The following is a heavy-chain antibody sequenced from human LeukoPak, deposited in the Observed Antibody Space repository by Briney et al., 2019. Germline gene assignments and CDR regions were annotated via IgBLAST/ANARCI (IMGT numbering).Heavy chain of an antibody. CDR2: INAGNGNT. Sequence: ASVKVSCKASGGTFSSYAISWVRQAPGQRLEWMGWINAGNGNTKYSQKFQGRVTITRDTSTSTAYMDLRSLRSDDTAVYYCARVDAREPITIFVPTRGNWFDPWGQGTLVTVSS. J-gene: IGHJ5*02. CDR3: ARVDAREPITIFVPTRGNWFDP. CDR1: GGTFSSYA. D-gene: IGHD3-3*01. V-gene: IGHV1-3*01.